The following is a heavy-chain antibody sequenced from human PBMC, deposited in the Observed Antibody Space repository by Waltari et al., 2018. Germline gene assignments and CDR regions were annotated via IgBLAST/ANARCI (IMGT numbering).Heavy chain of an antibody. D-gene: IGHD1-26*01. V-gene: IGHV3-21*01. CDR1: GFTFSSYS. CDR2: ISSSSSYI. J-gene: IGHJ6*02. CDR3: ARGGGSYQYYYGMDV. Sequence: EVQLVESGGGLVKPGGSLRLSCAASGFTFSSYSMNRVRQAPGKGLEWVSSISSSSSYIYYADSVKGRFTISRDNAKNSLYLQMNSLRAEDTAVYYCARGGGSYQYYYGMDVWGQGTTVTVSS.